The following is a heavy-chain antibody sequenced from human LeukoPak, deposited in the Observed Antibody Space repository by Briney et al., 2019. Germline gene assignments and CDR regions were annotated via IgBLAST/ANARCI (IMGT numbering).Heavy chain of an antibody. V-gene: IGHV1-8*01. CDR2: MNPNSGNT. J-gene: IGHJ4*02. D-gene: IGHD6-13*01. CDR3: ARGTAAAVAYYFDY. CDR1: GYTFTSYD. Sequence: ASVQVSCKASGYTFTSYDINWVRQATGQGLEWMGWMNPNSGNTGYAQKFQGRVTMTRNTSISTAYMELSSLRSEDTAVYYCARGTAAAVAYYFDYWGQGTLVTVSS.